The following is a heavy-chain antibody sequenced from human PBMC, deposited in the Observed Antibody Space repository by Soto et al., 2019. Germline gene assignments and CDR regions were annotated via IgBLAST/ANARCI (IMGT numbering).Heavy chain of an antibody. CDR3: ARATVTTYYYYYMDV. CDR2: THHSGST. D-gene: IGHD4-17*01. J-gene: IGHJ6*03. CDR1: GGSLSGNY. Sequence: SETLSLTCAVYGGSLSGNYWGWIRQPPGKGLEWIGETHHSGSTAYNPSLKSRVTISVDTSRNQFSLKLNSVTAADTAVYYCARATVTTYYYYYMDVWGKGTTVTVSS. V-gene: IGHV4-34*01.